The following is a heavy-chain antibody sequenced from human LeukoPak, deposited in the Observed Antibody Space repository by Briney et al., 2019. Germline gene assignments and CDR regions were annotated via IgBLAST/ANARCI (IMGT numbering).Heavy chain of an antibody. D-gene: IGHD6-13*01. CDR3: ARTPKNLQRAAAAPSWFDP. V-gene: IGHV4-4*02. Sequence: SETLSLTCAVSGGSISSSNWWSWVRQPPGKGLEWIGEIYHSGSTNYNPSLKSRVTISVDKSKNQFSLKLSSVTAADTAVYYCARTPKNLQRAAAAPSWFDPWGQGTLVTVSS. J-gene: IGHJ5*02. CDR1: GGSISSSNW. CDR2: IYHSGST.